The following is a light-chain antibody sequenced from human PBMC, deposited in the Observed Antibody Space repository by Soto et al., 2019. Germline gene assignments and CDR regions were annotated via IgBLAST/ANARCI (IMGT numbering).Light chain of an antibody. Sequence: MVLTQSPGTLSLSPGERATLCCRASQSVRNSLLAWYQQKPGQPPRLLIYDASTRATATPERFSGSGSGTDFTLTISRLEPEDFAVYYCHQYDSIVQTFGQGTKVDIK. V-gene: IGKV3-20*01. CDR2: DAS. CDR1: QSVRNSL. J-gene: IGKJ1*01. CDR3: HQYDSIVQT.